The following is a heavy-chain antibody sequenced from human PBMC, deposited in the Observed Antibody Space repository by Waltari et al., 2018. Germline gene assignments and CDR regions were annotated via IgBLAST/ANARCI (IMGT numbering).Heavy chain of an antibody. CDR3: ATANILGIGTFDY. D-gene: IGHD1-1*01. Sequence: QVKLVQSGAEVKKPGASVRVSCKASGYPFTKYYIHWVRQAPGQVLEWMGRINPKSGDANYTQPFQGRVIMTRDTSINTAYLEVTGLTSDDTAIFYCATANILGIGTFDYWGQGTLVSVSS. J-gene: IGHJ4*02. V-gene: IGHV1-2*06. CDR1: GYPFTKYY. CDR2: INPKSGDA.